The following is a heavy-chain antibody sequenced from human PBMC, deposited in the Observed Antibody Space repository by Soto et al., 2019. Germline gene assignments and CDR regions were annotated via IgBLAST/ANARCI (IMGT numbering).Heavy chain of an antibody. CDR3: ARDHYGPGWFDP. Sequence: PGGSLRLSCAASGFTFSSYSMNWVRLAPGKGLEWVSSITSSSSYIYYADSVKGRFTISRDNAKNSLYLQMNSLRAEDTAVYYCARDHYGPGWFDPWGQGTLVTVSS. CDR1: GFTFSSYS. J-gene: IGHJ5*02. CDR2: ITSSSSYI. V-gene: IGHV3-21*04. D-gene: IGHD3-10*01.